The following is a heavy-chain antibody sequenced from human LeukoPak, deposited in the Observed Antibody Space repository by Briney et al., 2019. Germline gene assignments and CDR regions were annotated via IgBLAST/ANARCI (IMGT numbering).Heavy chain of an antibody. CDR3: AIGSGYGPFDY. Sequence: QSSETLSLTCTVSGGSISSASYYWSWIRQPPGKGLEWIGYIYYSGSTNYNPSLESRVTISVDTSKNQFSLKLSSVTAADTAVYYCAIGSGYGPFDYWGQGTLVTVSS. V-gene: IGHV4-61*01. CDR1: GGSISSASYY. J-gene: IGHJ4*02. D-gene: IGHD3-22*01. CDR2: IYYSGST.